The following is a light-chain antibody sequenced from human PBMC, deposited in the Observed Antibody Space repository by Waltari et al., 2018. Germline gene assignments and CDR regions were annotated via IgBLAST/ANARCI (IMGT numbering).Light chain of an antibody. CDR3: SLYMGSGIWV. V-gene: IGLV8-61*01. J-gene: IGLJ3*02. CDR2: KGS. Sequence: QTVVTQEPSLSVSPGGTVTLTCALTSGSVSTTSYATWYQQTPGQPPRTVVYKGSSRSSGVPDRFSGSVLGNTAALTITGAQADDESNYYCSLYMGSGIWVFGGGTKLTVL. CDR1: SGSVSTTSY.